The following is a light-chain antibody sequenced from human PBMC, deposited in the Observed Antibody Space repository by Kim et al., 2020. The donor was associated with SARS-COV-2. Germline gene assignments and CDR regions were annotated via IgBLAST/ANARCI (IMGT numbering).Light chain of an antibody. CDR1: QGINND. CDR3: QQHNSLDS. J-gene: IGKJ2*03. V-gene: IGKV1-5*03. CDR2: KAS. Sequence: LSASVGDRVTIPCRAAQGINNDLAWFQQKPGKPPKLLIYKASILQSGVPSRFSGSGFGTEFTLTVSGLQPDDFGTYFCQQHNSLDSFGQGTKLEI.